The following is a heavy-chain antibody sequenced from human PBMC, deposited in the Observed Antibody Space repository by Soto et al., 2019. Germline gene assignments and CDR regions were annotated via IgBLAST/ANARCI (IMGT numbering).Heavy chain of an antibody. D-gene: IGHD2-2*01. CDR3: ARLHGYCISSSCHGHYAMDV. Sequence: QLQLQESGPGLVKPSETLSLTCTVSSAPVSSSTYTWGWIRQPPGKGLEWIGSIYYSGSTYYNPSPNRRVTVYVDTSKHQFSLKGTSVTAADTAVYYCARLHGYCISSSCHGHYAMDVWGQGTTVTVSS. CDR1: SAPVSSSTYT. CDR2: IYYSGST. V-gene: IGHV4-39*01. J-gene: IGHJ6*02.